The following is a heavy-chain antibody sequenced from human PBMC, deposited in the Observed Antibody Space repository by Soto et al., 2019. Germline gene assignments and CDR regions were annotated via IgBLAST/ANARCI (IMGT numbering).Heavy chain of an antibody. CDR2: IHYSGST. CDR3: ARGGGYSYGYIGY. CDR1: GGSIISLIYC. D-gene: IGHD5-18*01. V-gene: IGHV4-39*01. J-gene: IGHJ4*02. Sequence: PSETLSLTWTVSGGSIISLIYCWGCIRQPPGKGLEWIGNIHYSGSTYYDSSPKSRVTISVDTSKNQFSMKLSSVTAADTAVYYCARGGGYSYGYIGYWGQGTLVTVSS.